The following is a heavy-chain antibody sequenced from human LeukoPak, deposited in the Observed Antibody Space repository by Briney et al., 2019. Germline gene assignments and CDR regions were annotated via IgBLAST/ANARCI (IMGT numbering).Heavy chain of an antibody. D-gene: IGHD3-16*01. V-gene: IGHV4-38-2*01. J-gene: IGHJ3*02. CDR1: GYSISSGYY. CDR2: IFHSGST. Sequence: SETLSLTCGVSGYSISSGYYWGWIRRPPGKGLGWIATIFHSGSTYYNPSLESRVTISVDTSKNQFSLKLSSVTATDTAMYYCARHSQWGVVEWTFDIWGQGTMVTVSS. CDR3: ARHSQWGVVEWTFDI.